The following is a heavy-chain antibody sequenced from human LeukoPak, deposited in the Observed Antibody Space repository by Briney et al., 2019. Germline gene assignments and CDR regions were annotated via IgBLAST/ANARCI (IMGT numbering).Heavy chain of an antibody. CDR3: ATIGSYYYDSSGYYP. D-gene: IGHD3-22*01. Sequence: GSSVKVSCKASGGTFSSYAISWVRQAPGQGLEWMGGIMPIFGTANYAQKFQGRVTITADESTSTAYMELSSLRSEDTAVYYCATIGSYYYDSSGYYPWGQGTLVTVSS. CDR2: IMPIFGTA. V-gene: IGHV1-69*01. J-gene: IGHJ5*02. CDR1: GGTFSSYA.